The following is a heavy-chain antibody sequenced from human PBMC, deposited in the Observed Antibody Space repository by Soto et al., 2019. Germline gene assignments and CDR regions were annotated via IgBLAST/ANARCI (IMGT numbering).Heavy chain of an antibody. CDR1: GFTFSSYA. V-gene: IGHV3-23*01. CDR3: AKDGHYGDYPAVYFQH. Sequence: GGSLRLSCAASGFTFSSYAMSWVRQAPGKGLEWVSAISGSGGSTYYADSVKGRFTISRDNSKNTLYLQMNSLRAKDTAVYYCAKDGHYGDYPAVYFQHRGKGTLVTVSS. J-gene: IGHJ1*01. D-gene: IGHD4-17*01. CDR2: ISGSGGST.